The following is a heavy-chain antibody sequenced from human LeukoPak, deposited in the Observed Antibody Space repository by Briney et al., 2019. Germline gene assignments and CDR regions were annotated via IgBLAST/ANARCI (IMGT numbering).Heavy chain of an antibody. V-gene: IGHV4-30-4*07. CDR2: IYYSGST. Sequence: PSETLSLTCAVSGGSISSGGYSWSWIRQPPGKGLEWIGYIYYSGSTHYNPSLKSRVTISVDTSKNQFSLKLSSVTAADTAVYYCARDHGGINWFDPWGQGTLVTVSS. CDR3: ARDHGGINWFDP. D-gene: IGHD3-16*01. J-gene: IGHJ5*02. CDR1: GGSISSGGYS.